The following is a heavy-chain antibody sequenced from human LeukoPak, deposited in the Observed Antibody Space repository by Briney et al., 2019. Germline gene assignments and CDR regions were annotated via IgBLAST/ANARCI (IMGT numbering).Heavy chain of an antibody. V-gene: IGHV3-21*06. CDR2: ISTSSTYI. CDR3: ARERAAADDSLDY. CDR1: GFTFSDYN. D-gene: IGHD6-13*01. J-gene: IGHJ4*02. Sequence: GGSLRLSCAASGFTFSDYNMNWVRQAPGKGLEWVSVISTSSTYIYYADSVKGRFTISRDNAKNSLYLQMNSLRAEDTAVYYCARERAAADDSLDYWGQGTLVTVSS.